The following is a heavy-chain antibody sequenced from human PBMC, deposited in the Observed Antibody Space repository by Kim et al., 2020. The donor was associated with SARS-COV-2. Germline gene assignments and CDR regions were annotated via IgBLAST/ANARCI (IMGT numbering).Heavy chain of an antibody. CDR2: ISGSGGST. J-gene: IGHJ4*02. CDR3: AKEGGYSGYYDY. Sequence: GGSLRLSCAASGFTFRSYAMSWVRQAPGKGLEWVSAISGSGGSTYYVDSVKGRFTISRDNAKNTLYLQMNSLRAEDTAVYYCAKEGGYSGYYDYWGQGTLVTVSS. CDR1: GFTFRSYA. V-gene: IGHV3-23*01. D-gene: IGHD5-12*01.